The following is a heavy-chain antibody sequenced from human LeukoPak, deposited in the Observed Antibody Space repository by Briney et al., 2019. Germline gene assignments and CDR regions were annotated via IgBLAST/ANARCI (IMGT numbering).Heavy chain of an antibody. D-gene: IGHD2-15*01. CDR3: ARGYCSGGSCYGDDAFDI. CDR2: IGTAGDT. Sequence: GGSLRLSCAASGFTFSSYDMHWVRHATGKGLEWVSAIGTAGDTYYPGSVKGRFTISRENAKNSLYLQMNSLRAGDTAVYYCARGYCSGGSCYGDDAFDIWGQGTMVTVSS. CDR1: GFTFSSYD. J-gene: IGHJ3*02. V-gene: IGHV3-13*01.